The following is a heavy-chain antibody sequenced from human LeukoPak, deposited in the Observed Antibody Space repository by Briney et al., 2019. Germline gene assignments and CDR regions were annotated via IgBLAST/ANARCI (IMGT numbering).Heavy chain of an antibody. CDR1: GYTFTSYA. V-gene: IGHV1-3*01. CDR2: INAGNGNT. Sequence: GASVKVSCKASGYTFTSYAMHWVRQAPGQRLEWMGWINAGNGNTKYSQKFQGRVTITRDTSASTAYMELSSLRSEDTAVYYCARKGVMVGALAYWGQGTLVAVSS. D-gene: IGHD2-15*01. J-gene: IGHJ4*02. CDR3: ARKGVMVGALAY.